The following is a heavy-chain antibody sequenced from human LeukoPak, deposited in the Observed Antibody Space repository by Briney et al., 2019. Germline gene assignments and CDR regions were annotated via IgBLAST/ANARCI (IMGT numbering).Heavy chain of an antibody. J-gene: IGHJ4*02. CDR2: ISDSGDTT. V-gene: IGHV3-23*01. Sequence: GGSLRLSCAASAFTFNFYAMSWVRQAPGKGLEWVSTISDSGDTTYYADSVKGRFIISRDSSKNTVHLQMNSLRPEDTAIYYCAREYGAGYFDSWGQGTLVTVSS. D-gene: IGHD4/OR15-4a*01. CDR1: AFTFNFYA. CDR3: AREYGAGYFDS.